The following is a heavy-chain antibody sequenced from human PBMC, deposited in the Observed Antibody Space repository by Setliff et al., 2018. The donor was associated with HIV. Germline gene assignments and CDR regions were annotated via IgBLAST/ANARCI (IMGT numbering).Heavy chain of an antibody. CDR2: IYYSGNA. Sequence: SETLSLTCTVSGGSISSYYWNWIRQPPGKGLEWIGYIYYSGNANYNPSLQSRVTISVDTSKNQFSLMLGSMTAADTAVYYCARERLSRLGFDYWGQGTLVTVS. CDR1: GGSISSYY. J-gene: IGHJ4*02. CDR3: ARERLSRLGFDY. V-gene: IGHV4-59*12. D-gene: IGHD1-1*01.